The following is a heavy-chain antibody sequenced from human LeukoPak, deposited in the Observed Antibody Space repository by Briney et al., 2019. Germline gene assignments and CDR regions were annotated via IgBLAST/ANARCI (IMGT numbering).Heavy chain of an antibody. CDR2: INHSGST. CDR1: GGSFSGYY. Sequence: SETLSLTCAVYGGSFSGYYWSWIRQPPGKGLEWIGEINHSGSTNYNPSLKSRVTIPVDTSKNQFSLKLSSVTAADTAVYYCARVRSSRGFDPWGQGTLVTVSS. CDR3: ARVRSSRGFDP. J-gene: IGHJ5*02. V-gene: IGHV4-34*01.